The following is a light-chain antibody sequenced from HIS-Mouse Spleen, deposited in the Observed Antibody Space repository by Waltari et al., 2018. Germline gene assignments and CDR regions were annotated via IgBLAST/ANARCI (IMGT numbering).Light chain of an antibody. CDR2: EDN. Sequence: NFMLTQPHSVSESPGKTVTISCTRSSGSSASNYVQWYQQRPGAAPTTVIYEDNHRPSGVPDRFSGSIDSSSNSASLTISGLKTEDEADYYCQSYDSSNQVFGGGTKLTVL. J-gene: IGLJ3*02. CDR1: SGSSASNY. CDR3: QSYDSSNQV. V-gene: IGLV6-57*04.